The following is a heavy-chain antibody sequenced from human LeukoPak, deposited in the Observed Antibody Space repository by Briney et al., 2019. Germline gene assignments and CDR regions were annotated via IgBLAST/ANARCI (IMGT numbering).Heavy chain of an antibody. D-gene: IGHD2-15*01. J-gene: IGHJ4*02. CDR2: IYYSGST. Sequence: PSETLSLTCAVSGGSISSGGYSWSWIRQPPGKGLEWIGYIYYSGSTYYNPSLKSRVTISVDKSKNQFSLKLSSVTAADTAVYYCHQGSLGYCSGGSCEFDYWGQGTLVTVSS. CDR1: GGSISSGGYS. V-gene: IGHV4-30-4*07. CDR3: HQGSLGYCSGGSCEFDY.